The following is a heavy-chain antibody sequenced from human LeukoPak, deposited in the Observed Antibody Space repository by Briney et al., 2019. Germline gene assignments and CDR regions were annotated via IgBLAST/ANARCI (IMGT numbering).Heavy chain of an antibody. V-gene: IGHV4-34*01. Sequence: SETLSLTCTVSGDSISTYYWSWIRQPPGKGLEWIGEVNQSGNTNYNPSLKSRVTISVDTSKNQFSLKMNSVTAADTAVYYCARASRDTVLANYYFDYWGRGTLVTVSS. J-gene: IGHJ4*02. CDR3: ARASRDTVLANYYFDY. CDR1: GDSISTYY. D-gene: IGHD5-18*01. CDR2: VNQSGNT.